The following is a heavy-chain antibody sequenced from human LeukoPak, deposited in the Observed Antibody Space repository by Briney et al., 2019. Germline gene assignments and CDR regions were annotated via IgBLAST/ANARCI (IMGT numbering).Heavy chain of an antibody. CDR1: GFTSSSYT. D-gene: IGHD6-13*01. J-gene: IGHJ4*02. CDR2: ISGDGTYI. V-gene: IGHV3-21*01. CDR3: ARDAKTQDSSQPDY. Sequence: PGGSLRLSCAASGFTSSSYTINWVRQTPGRGLEWVSSISGDGTYIYYADSVKGRFTISRDNAKNSLYLQMNSLRVEDTAVYYCARDAKTQDSSQPDYWGQGTLVTVSS.